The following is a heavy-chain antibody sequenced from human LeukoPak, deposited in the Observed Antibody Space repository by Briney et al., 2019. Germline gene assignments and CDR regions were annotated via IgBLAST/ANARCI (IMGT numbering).Heavy chain of an antibody. CDR3: ARPHSSSWRSDAFDI. Sequence: SVKVSCKASGGTFSSYAISWVRQAPGQGLEWMGGIIPIFGTANYARKFQGRVTITADKSTSTAYMELSSLRSEDTAVYYCARPHSSSWRSDAFDIWGQGTMVTVSS. CDR1: GGTFSSYA. D-gene: IGHD6-13*01. CDR2: IIPIFGTA. V-gene: IGHV1-69*06. J-gene: IGHJ3*02.